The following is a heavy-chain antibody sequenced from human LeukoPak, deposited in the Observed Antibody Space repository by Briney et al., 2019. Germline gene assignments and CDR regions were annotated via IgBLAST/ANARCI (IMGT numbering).Heavy chain of an antibody. J-gene: IGHJ3*01. CDR3: AKDIVPNYGSTFDF. CDR1: GFTFSTFA. V-gene: IGHV3-23*01. CDR2: ISDSGGIT. Sequence: GGSLRFSCAASGFTFSTFAMNWVRQGPGKGLEWVAVISDSGGITYYADSLKGRFTISRDNSKNTLYLQMNSLRAEDTAVYYCAKDIVPNYGSTFDFWGQGTMVTVSS. D-gene: IGHD1-7*01.